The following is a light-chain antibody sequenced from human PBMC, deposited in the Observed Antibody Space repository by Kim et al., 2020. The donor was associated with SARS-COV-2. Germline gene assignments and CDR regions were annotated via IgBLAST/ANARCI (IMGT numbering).Light chain of an antibody. V-gene: IGLV1-44*01. CDR2: SNN. J-gene: IGLJ1*01. CDR3: AAWDESLTGFV. Sequence: QSVLTQPPSASGTPGQGVTISCSGSYSNIGKYTVNWYQQLPGTAPKLLIYSNNQRPSGAPDRFSGSMSGTSASLAISGLQSDDEADYYCAAWDESLTGFVFGAGTKVTVL. CDR1: YSNIGKYT.